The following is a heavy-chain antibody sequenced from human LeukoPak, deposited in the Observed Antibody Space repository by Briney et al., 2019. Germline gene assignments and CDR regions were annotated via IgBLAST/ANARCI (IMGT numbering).Heavy chain of an antibody. CDR3: ARLVRRVAAAGTYFDY. D-gene: IGHD6-13*01. V-gene: IGHV3-74*01. CDR2: INSDGSST. Sequence: GSLRLSCAASGFTFSSYWMHWVRQAPGKGLVWVSRINSDGSSTSYAYSVKGRFTISRDNAKNTLYLQMNSLRAEDTAVYYCARLVRRVAAAGTYFDYWGQGTLVTVSS. J-gene: IGHJ4*02. CDR1: GFTFSSYW.